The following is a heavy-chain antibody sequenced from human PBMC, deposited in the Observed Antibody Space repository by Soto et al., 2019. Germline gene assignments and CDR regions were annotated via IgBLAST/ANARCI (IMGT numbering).Heavy chain of an antibody. D-gene: IGHD3-9*01. CDR3: ARDRDILTGYYADY. CDR1: GYTFTSYG. V-gene: IGHV1-18*01. Sequence: ASVKVSCKASGYTFTSYGISWVRQAPGQGLEWMGWISAYNGNTNYAQKLQGRVTMTTDTSTITAYMELRSLRSDDTAVYYRARDRDILTGYYADYWGQGTLVTVSS. J-gene: IGHJ4*02. CDR2: ISAYNGNT.